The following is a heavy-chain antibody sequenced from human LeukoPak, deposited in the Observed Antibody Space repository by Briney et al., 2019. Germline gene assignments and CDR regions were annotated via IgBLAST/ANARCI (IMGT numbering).Heavy chain of an antibody. D-gene: IGHD4-17*01. CDR2: ISYDGSNK. Sequence: GRSLRLSCAASGFTFSSYAMHWVRQAPGKGLEWVAVISYDGSNKYYADSVKGRFTISRDNSKNTLYLQMNSLRAEDTAVYYCANALYGDYVMDYWGQGTLVTVSS. V-gene: IGHV3-30*04. J-gene: IGHJ4*02. CDR1: GFTFSSYA. CDR3: ANALYGDYVMDY.